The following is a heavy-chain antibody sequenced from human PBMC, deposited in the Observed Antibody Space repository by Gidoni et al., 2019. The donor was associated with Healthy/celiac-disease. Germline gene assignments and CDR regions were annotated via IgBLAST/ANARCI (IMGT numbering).Heavy chain of an antibody. V-gene: IGHV3-74*01. D-gene: IGHD6-13*01. CDR3: ARGRVAAGYYYYYGMEV. Sequence: EVQLVESGGDLVQPGGSLILACAASGFTFISYWLNWVRQAPGKGLVWVSRFNSDGSSTSYEDSVKGRFTISRDNDKNKLYLQMNSLRAEDTAVYYCARGRVAAGYYYYYGMEVWGQGTTVTVSS. J-gene: IGHJ6*02. CDR2: FNSDGSST. CDR1: GFTFISYW.